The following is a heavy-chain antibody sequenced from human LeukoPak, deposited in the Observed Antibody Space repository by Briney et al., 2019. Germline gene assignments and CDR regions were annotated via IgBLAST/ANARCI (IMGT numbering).Heavy chain of an antibody. J-gene: IGHJ4*02. CDR3: AKEGYYDILTGYQAYYFDY. CDR1: GFTFSSYA. V-gene: IGHV3-23*01. CDR2: ISGSGGST. D-gene: IGHD3-9*01. Sequence: GGSLRLSCAASGFTFSSYAMSWVRQAPGKGLEWVSAISGSGGSTYYADSVKGRFTISRDNSKNTLYLQLNSLRAEDTAVYYCAKEGYYDILTGYQAYYFDYWGQGTLVTVSS.